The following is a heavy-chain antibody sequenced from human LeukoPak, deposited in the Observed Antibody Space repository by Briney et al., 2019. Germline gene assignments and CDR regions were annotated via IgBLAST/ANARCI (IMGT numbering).Heavy chain of an antibody. J-gene: IGHJ4*02. CDR2: IYFTGGT. CDR1: GGSISSYY. V-gene: IGHV4-59*01. Sequence: SETLSLTCTVSGGSISSYYWSWLRQPPGKGLEWIGYIYFTGGTNYNPSLKSRVTMSIDTSKNQFSLKLNSVTAADTAFYYCARGGGLSDYWGQGSLVTVSS. CDR3: ARGGGLSDY. D-gene: IGHD3-10*01.